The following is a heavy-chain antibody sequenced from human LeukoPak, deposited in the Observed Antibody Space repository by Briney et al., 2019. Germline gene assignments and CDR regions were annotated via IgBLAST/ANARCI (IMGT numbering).Heavy chain of an antibody. CDR1: GFTFSSYS. D-gene: IGHD3-22*01. V-gene: IGHV3-21*01. J-gene: IGHJ4*02. CDR2: ISSSSSYI. Sequence: GGSLRLSCAASGFTFSSYSMNWVRQAPGKGLEWVSSISSSSSYIYYADSVKGRFTISRDNAKNSLYLQMNSLRAEDTAVYHCASMEYYYDSSGYYVYWGQGTLVTVSS. CDR3: ASMEYYYDSSGYYVY.